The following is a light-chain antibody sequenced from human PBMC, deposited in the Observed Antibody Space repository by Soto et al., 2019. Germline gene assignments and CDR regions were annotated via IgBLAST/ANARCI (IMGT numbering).Light chain of an antibody. J-gene: IGKJ1*01. CDR3: QQYCSSPET. CDR1: QSVSSSY. CDR2: DAS. Sequence: EIVLTQSSGTLSLSPGERATLSCRASQSVSSSYLAWYQQKPGQAPRLLIYDASSRATGIPDRFSGSGSGTDFTLTISRLEPEDFAVYYCQQYCSSPETFGQGTKVEIK. V-gene: IGKV3-20*01.